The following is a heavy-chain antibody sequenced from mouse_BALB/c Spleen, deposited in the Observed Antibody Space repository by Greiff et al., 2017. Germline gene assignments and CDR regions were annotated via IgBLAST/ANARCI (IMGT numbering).Heavy chain of an antibody. J-gene: IGHJ3*01. CDR1: GFSLTSYG. CDR2: IWRGGST. V-gene: IGHV2-5-1*01. D-gene: IGHD1-1*01. Sequence: VQLQQSGPSLVQPSQSLSITCTVSGFSLTSYGVHWVRQSPGKGLEWLGVIWRGGSTDYNAAFMSRLSITKDNSKSQVFFKMNSLQADDTAIYYCAKEGDYYGSSYGFAYWGQGTLVTVSA. CDR3: AKEGDYYGSSYGFAY.